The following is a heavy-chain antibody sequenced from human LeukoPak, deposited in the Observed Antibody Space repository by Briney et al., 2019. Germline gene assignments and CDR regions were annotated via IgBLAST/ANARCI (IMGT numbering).Heavy chain of an antibody. V-gene: IGHV1-58*02. CDR3: AAAPMGDY. J-gene: IGHJ4*02. CDR2: IVIGSGNT. Sequence: SVKVSCKASGFTFKSSAIQWVRQARGQRLEWMGWIVIGSGNTIYAQRFRGRVTISRDMSTETAYLEVSGLRFEDMAVYYCAAAPMGDYWGQGTLVTVSS. CDR1: GFTFKSSA.